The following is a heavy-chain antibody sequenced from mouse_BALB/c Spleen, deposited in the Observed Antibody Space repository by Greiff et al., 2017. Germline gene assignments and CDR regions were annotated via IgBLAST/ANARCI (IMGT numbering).Heavy chain of an antibody. CDR2: ISTYYGDA. D-gene: IGHD2-2*01. CDR3: ARRGYARPYAMDY. V-gene: IGHV1S137*01. Sequence: VKLQESGAELVRPGVSVKISCKGSGYTFTDYAMHWVKQSHAKSLEWIGVISTYYGDASYNQKFKGKATMTVDKSSSTAYMELARLTSEDSAIYYCARRGYARPYAMDYWGQGTSVTVSS. J-gene: IGHJ4*01. CDR1: GYTFTDYA.